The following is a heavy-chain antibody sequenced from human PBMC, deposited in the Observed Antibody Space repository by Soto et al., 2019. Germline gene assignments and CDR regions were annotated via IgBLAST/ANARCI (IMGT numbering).Heavy chain of an antibody. D-gene: IGHD6-6*01. J-gene: IGHJ4*02. V-gene: IGHV5-10-1*01. CDR1: GYSFTSYW. Sequence: GESLKISCKGSGYSFTSYWITWVRQMPGKGLEWMGRIDPSNSYTNYSPSFQGHVTISRDTSISTAYLQWNSLKASDTATYYCVRRYSSSSFPDYWGQGTLVTVSS. CDR3: VRRYSSSSFPDY. CDR2: IDPSNSYT.